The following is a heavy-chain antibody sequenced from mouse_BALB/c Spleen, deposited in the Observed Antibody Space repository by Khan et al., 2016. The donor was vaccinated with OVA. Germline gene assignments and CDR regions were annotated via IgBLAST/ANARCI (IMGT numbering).Heavy chain of an antibody. CDR2: INYSGGT. J-gene: IGHJ3*01. V-gene: IGHV3-2*02. Sequence: EVQLQESGPGLVKPSQSLSLTCTVTGYSITSDYAWNWIRQFPGNKLEWMGYINYSGGTSYTPSLTSRISITRDTSKNQFFLQLNSVTTEDTATYYCVRGRAYWGQGTLVTVSA. D-gene: IGHD3-3*01. CDR3: VRGRAY. CDR1: GYSITSDYA.